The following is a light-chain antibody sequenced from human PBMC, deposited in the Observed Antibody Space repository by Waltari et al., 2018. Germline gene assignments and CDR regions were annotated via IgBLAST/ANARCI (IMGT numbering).Light chain of an antibody. Sequence: DIQMTKYPSTLSAAVGDRVTITCRASQRISSWLAWYQQKPGKAPKLLIYKASSLQSGVPSRFSGSGSGTEFTLTISGLQPDDFATYYCQQYNSYSPWTFGQGTKVEIK. CDR1: QRISSW. V-gene: IGKV1-5*03. J-gene: IGKJ1*01. CDR2: KAS. CDR3: QQYNSYSPWT.